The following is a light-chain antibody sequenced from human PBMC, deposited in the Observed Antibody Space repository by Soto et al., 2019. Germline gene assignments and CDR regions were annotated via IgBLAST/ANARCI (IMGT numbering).Light chain of an antibody. CDR3: QQSYRTPHT. V-gene: IGKV1-39*01. J-gene: IGKJ2*01. Sequence: DIQMTQSPSSLSASVGDSVTITCRASQSISSYLNWYQQKPGQAPKLMIYAASSLQSVVPSRFSGSGSGTDFTLTIIRLQPEDFATYYCQQSYRTPHTFGQGTKLEIK. CDR1: QSISSY. CDR2: AAS.